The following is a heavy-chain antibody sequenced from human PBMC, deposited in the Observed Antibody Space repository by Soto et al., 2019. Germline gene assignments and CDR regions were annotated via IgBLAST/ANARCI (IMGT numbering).Heavy chain of an antibody. Sequence: EMQLSESGGGLVQPGGSLRLSCAASGFTFGSYAMSWVRQAPGKGLEWVSAISGGGSGTYYADSVKGRFTIARDNSKKTLFLKMNSLRVEDTAIYYCAKDPKSTVRFNWFDPWGQGTLVTVSS. CDR2: ISGGGSGT. J-gene: IGHJ5*02. V-gene: IGHV3-23*01. D-gene: IGHD2-8*02. CDR3: AKDPKSTVRFNWFDP. CDR1: GFTFGSYA.